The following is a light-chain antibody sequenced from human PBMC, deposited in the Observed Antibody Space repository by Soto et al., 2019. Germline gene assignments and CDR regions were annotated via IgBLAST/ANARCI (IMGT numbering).Light chain of an antibody. CDR2: DVS. V-gene: IGLV2-14*03. Sequence: QSALTQPASVSGSPGQSITVFCTGTSSDVGGYNFVSWYQQHPGKAPKLMLYDVSHRPSGVSNRFSGSKSGDTASLTISGLHTEDEADYYCSSYSSSSTLLFGSGTEVTVL. CDR1: SSDVGGYNF. J-gene: IGLJ1*01. CDR3: SSYSSSSTLL.